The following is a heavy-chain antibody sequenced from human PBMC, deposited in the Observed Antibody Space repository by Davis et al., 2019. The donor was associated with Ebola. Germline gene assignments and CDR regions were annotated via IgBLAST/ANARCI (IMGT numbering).Heavy chain of an antibody. CDR3: ARGWLRGAFDI. D-gene: IGHD5-24*01. V-gene: IGHV6-1*01. CDR1: GDSVFGKNGA. Sequence: PSETLSLTCAISGDSVFGKNGAWNWIRQSPSRGLEWLGRTYYTSKWHNDYGESVKSRTIINPDTSKNQLSLHLNSLTPEDTAVYYCARGWLRGAFDIWGQGTMVTVSP. J-gene: IGHJ3*02. CDR2: TYYTSKWHN.